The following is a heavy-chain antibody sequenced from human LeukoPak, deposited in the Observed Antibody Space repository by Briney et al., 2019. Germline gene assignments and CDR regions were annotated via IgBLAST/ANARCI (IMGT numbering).Heavy chain of an antibody. CDR2: ISGSGGST. V-gene: IGHV3-23*01. D-gene: IGHD1/OR15-1a*01. CDR3: AKRGNPGTIDY. J-gene: IGHJ4*02. CDR1: GFTFSDYW. Sequence: GGSLRLSCTASGFTFSDYWMTWVRQAPGKGLEWVSAISGSGGSTYYADSMKGRFTISRDNSKNTLYLQMNSLRAEDTAVYYCAKRGNPGTIDYWGQGTLVTVSS.